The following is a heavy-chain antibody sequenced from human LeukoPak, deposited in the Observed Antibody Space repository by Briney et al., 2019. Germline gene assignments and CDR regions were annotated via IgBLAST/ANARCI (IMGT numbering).Heavy chain of an antibody. D-gene: IGHD1-26*01. V-gene: IGHV4-34*01. CDR2: INHSGST. CDR3: ARGVIVGALRGAFDI. J-gene: IGHJ3*02. CDR1: GGSFSGYY. Sequence: PSETLSLTCAVYGGSFSGYYWSWIRQPPGKGLEWIGEINHSGSTNHNPSLKSRVTISVDTSKNQFSLKLSSVTAADTAVYYCARGVIVGALRGAFDIWGQGTMVTVSS.